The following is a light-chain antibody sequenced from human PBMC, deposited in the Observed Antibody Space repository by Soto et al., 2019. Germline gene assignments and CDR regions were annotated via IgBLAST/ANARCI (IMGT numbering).Light chain of an antibody. CDR1: QSVSTY. J-gene: IGKJ5*01. CDR2: DAS. Sequence: EIVLTQSPATLSLSPGESATLSCGASQSVSTYLAWYQQKPGQAPRLLIYDASNRVTGIPARFRGSGSGTDFTLTISSLQHDDFAVYYCQQRSNWKITFGQGTRLEIK. V-gene: IGKV3-11*01. CDR3: QQRSNWKIT.